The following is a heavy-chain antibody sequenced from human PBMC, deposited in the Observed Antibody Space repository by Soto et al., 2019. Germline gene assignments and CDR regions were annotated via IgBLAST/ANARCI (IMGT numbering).Heavy chain of an antibody. D-gene: IGHD1-26*01. Sequence: SETLSLTCTVSGGSINGYYWSWIRQPPGKGLDWIGYIYYRGSTNYNPSLKSRLTISVDTSKNQFSLKLSSVTAADTAVYYCARTQGDGFNDYWGQGTLVTVSS. CDR1: GGSINGYY. CDR3: ARTQGDGFNDY. V-gene: IGHV4-59*01. CDR2: IYYRGST. J-gene: IGHJ4*02.